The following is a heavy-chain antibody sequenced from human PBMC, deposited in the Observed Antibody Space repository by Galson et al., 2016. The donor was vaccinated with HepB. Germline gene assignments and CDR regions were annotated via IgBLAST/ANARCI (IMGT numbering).Heavy chain of an antibody. V-gene: IGHV3-74*01. D-gene: IGHD6-13*01. Sequence: SLRLSCAASGITFSRHWMHWVRQAPGKGLMWVSRIRGDGNSTSYADSVKGRFTISRDNAKNTLYLQLNSLRGEDTAVYYCTRAVYSSSWLLYYGVDVWGQGTTVTVSS. CDR3: TRAVYSSSWLLYYGVDV. CDR2: IRGDGNST. J-gene: IGHJ6*02. CDR1: GITFSRHW.